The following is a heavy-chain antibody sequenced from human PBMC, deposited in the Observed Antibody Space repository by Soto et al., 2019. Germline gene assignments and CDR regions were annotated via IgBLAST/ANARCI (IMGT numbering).Heavy chain of an antibody. J-gene: IGHJ6*03. CDR3: AREKQGWNYSYYYYYMDV. CDR2: INAGNGNT. D-gene: IGHD1-7*01. CDR1: GYTFTSYA. V-gene: IGHV1-3*01. Sequence: QVQLVQSGAEVKKPGASVKVSCKASGYTFTSYAMHWVRQAPGQRLEWMGWINAGNGNTKYSQKFQGRVTITRDTSESTAYMELSSLRSEDTAVYYCAREKQGWNYSYYYYYMDVWGKGTTVTVSS.